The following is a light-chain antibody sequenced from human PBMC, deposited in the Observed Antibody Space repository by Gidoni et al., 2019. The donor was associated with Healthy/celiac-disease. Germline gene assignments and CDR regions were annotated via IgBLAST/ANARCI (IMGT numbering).Light chain of an antibody. CDR3: QQYYSYPPT. CDR2: AAS. J-gene: IGKJ3*01. V-gene: IGKV1-8*01. CDR1: QGISSY. Sequence: AIRMTQSPSSLSASTGDRVTITCRARQGISSYLAWYQQKPGKAPKLLIYAASTLQSGVPSRFSGSGSGTDFTLTISCLQSEDFATYYCQQYYSYPPTFGPGTKVEIK.